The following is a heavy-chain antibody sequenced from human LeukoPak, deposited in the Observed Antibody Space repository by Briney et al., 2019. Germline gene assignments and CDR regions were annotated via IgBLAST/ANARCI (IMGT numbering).Heavy chain of an antibody. D-gene: IGHD2-2*01. CDR3: AKGVVVVPAAGHYFDY. Sequence: GGSLRLSCAASGFTFSSYAMSWVRQTPGKGLEWVSSISGNSGSTHYADSVKGRFTISRDNSKNTLYLRMNSLRAEDTAVYYCAKGVVVVPAAGHYFDYWGQGTLVTVSS. V-gene: IGHV3-23*01. CDR2: ISGNSGST. J-gene: IGHJ4*02. CDR1: GFTFSSYA.